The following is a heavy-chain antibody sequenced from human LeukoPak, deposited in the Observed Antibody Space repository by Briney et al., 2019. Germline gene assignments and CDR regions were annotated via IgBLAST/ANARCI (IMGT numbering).Heavy chain of an antibody. V-gene: IGHV4-39*01. D-gene: IGHD6-19*01. CDR1: GGSISSNNYY. Sequence: SETLSLTCTVSGGSISSNNYYWGWIRQPPGKGLEWIGSIYYSGRTYYNPSLKSRVTISVDTSNNQFSLKLSSVTAADTAVYYRASDLHPIAVAGSFDYWGQGTLVTVSS. CDR2: IYYSGRT. J-gene: IGHJ4*02. CDR3: ASDLHPIAVAGSFDY.